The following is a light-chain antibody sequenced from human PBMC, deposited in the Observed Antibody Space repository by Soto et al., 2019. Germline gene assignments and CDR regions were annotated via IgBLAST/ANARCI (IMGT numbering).Light chain of an antibody. V-gene: IGKV3D-20*01. J-gene: IGKJ2*01. Sequence: EIVLTQSPATLSLSPGERATLSCGASQSVSNSYLAWYQQKPGLAPRLLIYDASSRATGIPDRFSGSGSGTDSTLTISRLEPEDFAVYYCQQYGSSPPYTFGQGTKLEIK. CDR3: QQYGSSPPYT. CDR1: QSVSNSY. CDR2: DAS.